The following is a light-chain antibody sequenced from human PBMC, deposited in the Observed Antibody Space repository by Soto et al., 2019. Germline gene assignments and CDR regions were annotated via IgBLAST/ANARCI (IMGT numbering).Light chain of an antibody. J-gene: IGKJ1*01. Sequence: EIVLTQSPGTLSLSPGERATLSCRASQSVPRSYLAWYQQKPGQAPRLLIYGTSSRATGIPDRFSGSGSGTDFTLTISRLEPEGFAVFYCQQYGSSITFGQGTKVDIK. CDR3: QQYGSSIT. CDR1: QSVPRSY. CDR2: GTS. V-gene: IGKV3-20*01.